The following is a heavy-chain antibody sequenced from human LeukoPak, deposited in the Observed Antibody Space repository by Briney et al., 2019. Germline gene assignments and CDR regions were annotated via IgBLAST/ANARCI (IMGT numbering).Heavy chain of an antibody. J-gene: IGHJ4*02. D-gene: IGHD6-19*01. CDR1: RYTFTGYY. CDR2: INPNSGGT. V-gene: IGHV1-2*02. CDR3: ARTRSGWYVGFDC. Sequence: ASVKVSCKASRYTFTGYYMHWVRQAPGQGLEWMGWINPNSGGTNYAQKFQGRVTMTRDTSISTVYMELSRLRSDDTAVYYCARTRSGWYVGFDCWGRGTLVAVSS.